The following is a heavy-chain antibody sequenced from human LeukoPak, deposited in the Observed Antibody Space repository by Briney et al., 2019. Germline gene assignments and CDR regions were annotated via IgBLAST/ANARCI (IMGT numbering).Heavy chain of an antibody. V-gene: IGHV4-39*01. J-gene: IGHJ5*01. Sequence: PSETLSLTCTVSDDSITNNFYFWGWIRQPPGTGLEWIGTIYYSGTAYYNPSLKSRVTISLDTSKNQFSLKLTSVTAADTTVYYCARHTVAVPQWFDYWGQGTLVTVSS. D-gene: IGHD6-19*01. CDR1: DDSITNNFYF. CDR2: IYYSGTA. CDR3: ARHTVAVPQWFDY.